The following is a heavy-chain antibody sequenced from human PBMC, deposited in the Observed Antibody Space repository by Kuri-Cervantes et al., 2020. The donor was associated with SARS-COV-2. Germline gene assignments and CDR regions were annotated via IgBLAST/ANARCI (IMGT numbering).Heavy chain of an antibody. D-gene: IGHD4-11*01. CDR3: ARDKLHSLDAFDI. J-gene: IGHJ3*02. V-gene: IGHV3-20*04. CDR2: INWNGGST. Sequence: GESLKISCAASGFTFDDYGMSWVRQAPGKGLEWVSGINWNGGSTGYADSVKGRFTISRDNAKNSLYLQMNSLRAEDTAVYYCARDKLHSLDAFDIWGQGTMVTVSS. CDR1: GFTFDDYG.